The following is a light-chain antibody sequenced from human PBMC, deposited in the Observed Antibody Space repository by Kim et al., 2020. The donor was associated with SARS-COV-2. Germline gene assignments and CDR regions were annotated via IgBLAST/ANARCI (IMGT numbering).Light chain of an antibody. Sequence: QSALTQPASVSGSPGQSITISCTGTSSDVGGYNYVSWYQQYPGKAPKLMIYDVSKRPSGVSNRFSGSKSGNTASLTIYGLQAEDEADYYCSSYRSSGYVFGTGTKVTVL. CDR2: DVS. V-gene: IGLV2-14*03. CDR3: SSYRSSGYV. CDR1: SSDVGGYNY. J-gene: IGLJ1*01.